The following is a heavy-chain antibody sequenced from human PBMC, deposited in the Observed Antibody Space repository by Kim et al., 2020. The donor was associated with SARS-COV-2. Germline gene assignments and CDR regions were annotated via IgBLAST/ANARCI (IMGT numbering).Heavy chain of an antibody. J-gene: IGHJ5*02. CDR2: INSDGSST. Sequence: GGSLRLSCAAPGFTFSSYWMHWVRQAPGKGLVWVSRINSDGSSTSYADSVKGRFTISRDNAKNTLYLQMNSLRAEDTAVYYCARGGMGIVVINYWFDPWGQGTLVTVSS. D-gene: IGHD3-22*01. CDR3: ARGGMGIVVINYWFDP. V-gene: IGHV3-74*01. CDR1: GFTFSSYW.